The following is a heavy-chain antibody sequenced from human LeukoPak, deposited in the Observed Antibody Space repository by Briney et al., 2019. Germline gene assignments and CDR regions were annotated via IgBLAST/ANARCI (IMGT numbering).Heavy chain of an antibody. J-gene: IGHJ5*02. CDR2: INHSGST. CDR1: GGSFSGYY. D-gene: IGHD3-10*01. Sequence: PSETLSLTCAVYGGSFSGYYWSWIRQPPGKGLEWIGEINHSGSTNYNPSLKSRVTIPVDTSKNQFSPKLSSVTAADTAVYYCAREALLWFGEFNWFDPWGQGTLVTVSS. CDR3: AREALLWFGEFNWFDP. V-gene: IGHV4-34*01.